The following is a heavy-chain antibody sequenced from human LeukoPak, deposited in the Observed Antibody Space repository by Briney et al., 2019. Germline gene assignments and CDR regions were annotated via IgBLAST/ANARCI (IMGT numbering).Heavy chain of an antibody. CDR3: ATAWSLPDAFDI. CDR1: GGSISSYY. CDR2: IYYSGST. D-gene: IGHD3-3*01. J-gene: IGHJ3*02. Sequence: SETLSLTCTVSGGSISSYYWSWIRQPPGKGLEWIGYIYYSGSTNYNPSLKSRVTISVDTSKNQFSLKLSSVTAADTAVYYCATAWSLPDAFDIWGQGTLVTVSS. V-gene: IGHV4-59*01.